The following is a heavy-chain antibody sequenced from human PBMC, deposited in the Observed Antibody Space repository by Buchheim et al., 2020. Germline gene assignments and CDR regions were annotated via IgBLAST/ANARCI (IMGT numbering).Heavy chain of an antibody. CDR1: GGTFSSYA. V-gene: IGHV1-69*01. CDR2: IIPIFGTA. CDR3: GRDSGPIVVVPAATLVN. Sequence: QVQLVQSGAEVKKPGSSVKVSCKASGGTFSSYAISWVRQAPGQGLEWMGGIIPIFGTANYAQKFQGRVTITADESTSTAYMGRGSLRSEDTAGYYGGRDSGPIVVVPAATLVNWGQGTL. D-gene: IGHD2-2*01. J-gene: IGHJ4*02.